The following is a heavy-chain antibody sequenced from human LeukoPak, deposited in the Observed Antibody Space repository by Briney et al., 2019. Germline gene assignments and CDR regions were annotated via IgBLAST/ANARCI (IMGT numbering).Heavy chain of an antibody. CDR3: ARTDLGRHFDY. Sequence: SETLSLTCTVSGGSVSSGSSYWSWIRQPPGKGLEWIGYIYYSGSTNYNPSLKSRVTISPDTSKNQFSLKLRSVTAADTAVFYCARTDLGRHFDYWGQGTLVTVSS. CDR1: GGSVSSGSSY. V-gene: IGHV4-61*01. CDR2: IYYSGST. J-gene: IGHJ4*02. D-gene: IGHD1-26*01.